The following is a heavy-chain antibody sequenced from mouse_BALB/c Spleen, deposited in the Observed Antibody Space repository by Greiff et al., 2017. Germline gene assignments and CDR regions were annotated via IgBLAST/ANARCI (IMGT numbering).Heavy chain of an antibody. CDR1: GFTFSSFG. D-gene: IGHD1-2*01. V-gene: IGHV5-17*02. CDR3: ARDTTAN. J-gene: IGHJ3*01. CDR2: ISSGSSTI. Sequence: EVQRVESGGGLVQPGGSRKLSCAASGFTFSSFGMHWVRQAPEKGLEWVAYISSGSSTIYYADTVKGRFTISRDNPKNTLFLQMTSLRSEDTAMYYCARDTTANWGQGTLVTVSA.